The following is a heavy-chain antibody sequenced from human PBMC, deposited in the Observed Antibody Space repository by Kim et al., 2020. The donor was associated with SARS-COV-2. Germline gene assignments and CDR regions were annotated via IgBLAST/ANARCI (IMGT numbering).Heavy chain of an antibody. CDR3: ARAGHYYVDDY. Sequence: GGSLRLSCAASGFTFSHYWMFWVRQAPGKGLVWVSLISSDAHSTTYADSVKGRFTISRDNAKNTLYLQMDSLSAEDTAVYYCARAGHYYVDDYWGQGTLVTVSS. D-gene: IGHD3-16*01. CDR2: ISSDAHST. V-gene: IGHV3-74*01. CDR1: GFTFSHYW. J-gene: IGHJ4*02.